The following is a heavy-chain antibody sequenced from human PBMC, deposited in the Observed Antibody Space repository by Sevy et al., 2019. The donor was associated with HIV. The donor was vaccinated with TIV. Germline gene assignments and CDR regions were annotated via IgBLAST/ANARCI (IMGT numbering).Heavy chain of an antibody. CDR2: ISAYNGNT. CDR3: ARGITGTTGGYYYYGMDV. Sequence: ASVKVSCKASGYTFTSYGISWVRQAPGQGLEWMGWISAYNGNTNYAQKLQGRVTMTTDTSTSTADMELRSLRSDDTAVYYCARGITGTTGGYYYYGMDVWGQGTTVTVSS. J-gene: IGHJ6*02. CDR1: GYTFTSYG. V-gene: IGHV1-18*01. D-gene: IGHD1-7*01.